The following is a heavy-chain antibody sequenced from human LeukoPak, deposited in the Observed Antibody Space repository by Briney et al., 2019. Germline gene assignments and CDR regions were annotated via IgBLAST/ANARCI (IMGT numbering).Heavy chain of an antibody. Sequence: ASVKVSCKASGYTFTSYCIHWVRQAPGQGLEWMGIINPSAGSTKYAQKFKGRVTMTRDTSTSTVYMELSSLRSEDTAVYYCEGGAVSDFDYWGQGTLVTVSS. V-gene: IGHV1-46*01. CDR3: EGGAVSDFDY. CDR2: INPSAGST. CDR1: GYTFTSYC. J-gene: IGHJ4*02. D-gene: IGHD1-26*01.